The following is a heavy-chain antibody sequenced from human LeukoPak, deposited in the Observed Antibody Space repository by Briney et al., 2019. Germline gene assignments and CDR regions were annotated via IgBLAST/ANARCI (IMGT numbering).Heavy chain of an antibody. V-gene: IGHV3-7*01. CDR1: GFTFSSYW. J-gene: IGHJ4*02. CDR3: TKDITNYYIWDY. D-gene: IGHD4/OR15-4a*01. CDR2: INGDGSEK. Sequence: QPGGSLRLSCAASGFTFSSYWMSWVRQAPGKGLEWVANINGDGSEKFYVDSVKGRFTISRDNAKNSLYLQMNSLRAEDTAVYYCTKDITNYYIWDYWGQGTLVTVSS.